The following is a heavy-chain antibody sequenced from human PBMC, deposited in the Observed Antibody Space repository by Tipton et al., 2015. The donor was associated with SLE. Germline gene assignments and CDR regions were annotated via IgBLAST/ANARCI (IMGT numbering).Heavy chain of an antibody. Sequence: SLRLSCAASGFTFSIYSMNWVRQAPGKGLEWVSYIGSSVDSTYYADSVKGRFTISRDNAKNLLYLQMNSLRAEDAAVYYCARDAYGDSTVLLDYWGQGTLVTVSS. CDR2: IGSSVDST. CDR3: ARDAYGDSTVLLDY. V-gene: IGHV3-48*01. CDR1: GFTFSIYS. D-gene: IGHD4-17*01. J-gene: IGHJ4*02.